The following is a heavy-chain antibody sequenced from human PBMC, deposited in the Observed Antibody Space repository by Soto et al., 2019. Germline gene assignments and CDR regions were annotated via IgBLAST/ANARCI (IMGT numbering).Heavy chain of an antibody. V-gene: IGHV3-74*01. Sequence: EVQLVESGGGLVQPGGSLRLSCAASGFTFSSYWMHWVRQAPGKGLVWVSRINSDGSSTSYADSVKGRFTISRDNAKNTLYLQMNSLTTEDTAVYYCARIQKGLPGLGYWGQGTLVTVSS. CDR2: INSDGSST. J-gene: IGHJ4*02. CDR1: GFTFSSYW. CDR3: ARIQKGLPGLGY. D-gene: IGHD5-18*01.